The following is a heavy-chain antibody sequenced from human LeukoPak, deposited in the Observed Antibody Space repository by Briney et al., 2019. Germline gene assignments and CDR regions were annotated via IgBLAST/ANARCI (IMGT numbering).Heavy chain of an antibody. CDR1: GFTFSNYA. J-gene: IGHJ4*02. CDR2: ISGSGGST. CDR3: AKGPDSGYSSRFCDC. Sequence: GGSLRLSCAASGFTFSNYAMNWARQAPGRGLEWVSAISGSGGSTYYADSVKGRFTISRDNSKITLYLQMSSLRAEDTAIYYCAKGPDSGYSSRFCDCWGQGTLVTVSS. V-gene: IGHV3-23*01. D-gene: IGHD6-13*01.